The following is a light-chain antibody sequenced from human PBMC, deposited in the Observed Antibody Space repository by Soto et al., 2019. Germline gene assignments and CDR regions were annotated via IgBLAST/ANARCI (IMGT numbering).Light chain of an antibody. CDR3: QQYNSYSPT. CDR2: KAS. J-gene: IGKJ1*01. CDR1: QSISVW. V-gene: IGKV1-5*03. Sequence: DIQMTQSPSTLSATVGDRVTITCRASQSISVWLAWYQQKAGKAPNLLIYKASRLESGVPSRFSGSGSETEFTLTISGLQPGDSATYYCQQYNSYSPTFGQGSMV.